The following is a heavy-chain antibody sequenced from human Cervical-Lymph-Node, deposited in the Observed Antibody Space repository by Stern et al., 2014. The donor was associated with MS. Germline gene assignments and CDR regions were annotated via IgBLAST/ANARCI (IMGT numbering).Heavy chain of an antibody. CDR3: ARILYDGAYRGDY. J-gene: IGHJ4*02. CDR1: GFSLSNARMG. Sequence: QVTLRESGPVLVKPTETLMLTCTVSGFSLSNARMGVSWIRQPPGKALEWLAHIFANGEKSYSTSLKSRLTISKDTSKSQMVLTMTNMDPVDTATYFCARILYDGAYRGDYWGQGTLVTVSS. D-gene: IGHD3-10*01. CDR2: IFANGEK. V-gene: IGHV2-26*01.